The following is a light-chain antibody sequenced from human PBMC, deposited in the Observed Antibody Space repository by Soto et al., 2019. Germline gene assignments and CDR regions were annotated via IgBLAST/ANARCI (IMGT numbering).Light chain of an antibody. J-gene: IGKJ1*01. V-gene: IGKV3D-15*01. CDR3: LQVYSFPRT. Sequence: VMTQSPASLSVSPGERSTLSCRASQSVNTKLAWYQKKPGQAHRLLMYSTSTRATGIPSRFSGSGSGTEFILTINNLQPEDFASYFCLQVYSFPRTFGLGTKVDIK. CDR1: QSVNTK. CDR2: STS.